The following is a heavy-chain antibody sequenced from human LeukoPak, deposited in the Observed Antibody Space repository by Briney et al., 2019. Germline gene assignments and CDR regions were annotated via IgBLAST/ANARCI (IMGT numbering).Heavy chain of an antibody. CDR2: ISSSSSYI. D-gene: IGHD3-16*01. CDR1: GFTFISNS. Sequence: GGSLRLSSAASGFTFISNSMKWGRRAPGKGGGWVSSISSSSSYIYYTDSVKGRFTISRDNSNTSLYLQMTSLRAEDTAVYFCARKSVPGSLLGDLDYWGQGTLVTVSS. CDR3: ARKSVPGSLLGDLDY. J-gene: IGHJ4*02. V-gene: IGHV3-21*01.